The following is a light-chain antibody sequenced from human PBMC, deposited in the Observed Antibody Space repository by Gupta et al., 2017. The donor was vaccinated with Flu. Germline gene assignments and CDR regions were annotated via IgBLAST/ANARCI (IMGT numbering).Light chain of an antibody. CDR1: QSGLYSYNNKNY. V-gene: IGKV4-1*01. J-gene: IGKJ5*01. CDR3: QRDESNPPLT. CDR2: SAS. Sequence: DIVMTQSPYSLAVSLGERATINCKSSQSGLYSYNNKNYLAWYQQTPGQPPKLLIYSASTREAGVTDRFSGCGYGKHLPLTSSSRQGEDVAGYYTQRDESNPPLTFGQGTRMEIK.